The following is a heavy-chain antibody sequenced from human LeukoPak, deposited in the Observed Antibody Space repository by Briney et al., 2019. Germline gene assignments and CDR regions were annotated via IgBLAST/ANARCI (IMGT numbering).Heavy chain of an antibody. J-gene: IGHJ6*03. CDR1: GFTFSSYA. CDR2: ISGSGGST. Sequence: QPGGSLRLSCAASGFTFSSYAMSWVRQAPGKGLEWVSAISGSGGSTYYADSVKGRFTISRDNAKNSLYLQMNSLRAEDTAVYYCARERGSGSSTSCYYCYYYMDVWGKGTTVTVSS. V-gene: IGHV3-23*01. D-gene: IGHD2-2*01. CDR3: ARERGSGSSTSCYYCYYYMDV.